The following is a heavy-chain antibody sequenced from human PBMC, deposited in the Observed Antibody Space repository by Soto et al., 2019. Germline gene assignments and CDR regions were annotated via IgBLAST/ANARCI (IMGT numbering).Heavy chain of an antibody. J-gene: IGHJ5*02. CDR3: ASEPGIAAAGTLVRSGWYYLWLDP. CDR1: GFTFSSYG. CDR2: IWYDGSNK. Sequence: GGSLRLSCAASGFTFSSYGMHWVRQAPGKGLEWVAVIWYDGSNKNYADSVKGRFTISRDNSKNTLYLQMNSLRAEDTAVYYCASEPGIAAAGTLVRSGWYYLWLDPSGQGTLATLAS. D-gene: IGHD6-13*01. V-gene: IGHV3-33*01.